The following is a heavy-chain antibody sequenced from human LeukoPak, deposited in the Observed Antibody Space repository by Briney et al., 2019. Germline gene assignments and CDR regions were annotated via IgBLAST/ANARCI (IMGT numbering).Heavy chain of an antibody. J-gene: IGHJ4*02. Sequence: SETLSLTCAVYGGSFSSYYWSWIRQPPGKGLEWIGEINHSGSTNYNPSLKSRVTISVDTSKNQFSLKLSSVTAADTAVYYCARGHDSSGYRIDYWGQGTLVTVSS. D-gene: IGHD3-22*01. V-gene: IGHV4-34*01. CDR3: ARGHDSSGYRIDY. CDR2: INHSGST. CDR1: GGSFSSYY.